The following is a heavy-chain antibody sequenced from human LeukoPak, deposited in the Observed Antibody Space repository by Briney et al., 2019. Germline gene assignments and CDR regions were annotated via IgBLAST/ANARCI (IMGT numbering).Heavy chain of an antibody. CDR1: GYTFTGYY. J-gene: IGHJ4*02. V-gene: IGHV1-2*06. CDR2: INPNGGGT. D-gene: IGHD5-18*01. Sequence: ASVKVSCKASGYTFTGYYMHWVRQAPGQGLEWMGRINPNGGGTNYAQKFQGRVTMTRDTSISTAYMELSRLRSDDTAVYYCARVAGTAMPIDYWDQGTLVTVSS. CDR3: ARVAGTAMPIDY.